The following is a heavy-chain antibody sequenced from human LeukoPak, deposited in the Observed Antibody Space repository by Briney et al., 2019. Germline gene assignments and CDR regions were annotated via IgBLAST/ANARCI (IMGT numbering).Heavy chain of an antibody. J-gene: IGHJ4*02. CDR3: AKDGETYYVTYYFDY. Sequence: GGSLRLSCAASGFTFSSYGMHWVRQAPGKGLEWVAVIWYDGSNKYYADSVKGRFTISRDNSKNTLYLQMNSLRAEDTAVYYCAKDGETYYVTYYFDYWGQGTLVTVSS. CDR2: IWYDGSNK. D-gene: IGHD3-3*01. V-gene: IGHV3-33*06. CDR1: GFTFSSYG.